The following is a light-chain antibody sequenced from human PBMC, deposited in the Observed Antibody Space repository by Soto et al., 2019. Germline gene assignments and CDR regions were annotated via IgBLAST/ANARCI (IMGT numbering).Light chain of an antibody. CDR1: SSDIGSYNH. V-gene: IGLV2-14*01. CDR2: QVS. Sequence: QSVLTQPASVSGSPGQSITISCTGTSSDIGSYNHVSWYQQYPGKAPKLMIYQVSNRPSGVSNRFSGSKSGFTASLTISGLQAEDEADYYCSSFALSSPWVFGGGTQLTVL. J-gene: IGLJ3*02. CDR3: SSFALSSPWV.